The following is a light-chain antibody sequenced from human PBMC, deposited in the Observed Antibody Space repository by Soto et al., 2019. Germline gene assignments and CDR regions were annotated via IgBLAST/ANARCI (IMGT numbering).Light chain of an antibody. CDR3: CSYAGSSTSHWV. V-gene: IGLV2-23*02. J-gene: IGLJ3*02. CDR1: SSDVGSYNL. CDR2: EVS. Sequence: QSFLTQPASVSGSPGQSITISCTGTSSDVGSYNLVSWYQQHPGKAPKLMIYEVSKRPSGVSNRFSGSKSGNTASLTISGLQAEDEADYYCCSYAGSSTSHWVFGGGTKLTVL.